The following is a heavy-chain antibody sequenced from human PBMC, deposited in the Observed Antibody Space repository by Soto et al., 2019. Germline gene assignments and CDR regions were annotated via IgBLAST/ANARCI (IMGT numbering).Heavy chain of an antibody. CDR2: ISGSGGST. J-gene: IGHJ4*02. D-gene: IGHD2-2*02. CDR1: GFTFSSYA. V-gene: IGHV3-23*01. Sequence: PGGSLRLSCAASGFTFSSYAMSWVRQAPGKGLEWVSAISGSGGSTYYADSVKGRFTISRDNSKNTLYLQMNSLRAEDTAVYYCAKLQEDIVVVPAAILLFDYWGQGTLVTVSS. CDR3: AKLQEDIVVVPAAILLFDY.